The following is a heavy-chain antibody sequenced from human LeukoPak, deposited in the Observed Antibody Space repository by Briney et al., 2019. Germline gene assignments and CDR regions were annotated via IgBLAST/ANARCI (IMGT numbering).Heavy chain of an antibody. V-gene: IGHV3-23*01. J-gene: IGHJ4*02. CDR3: AKISEFWETCGGDCYADY. Sequence: GRSLRLSCAASGFTFGSYAMSWVRQAPGKGLEWVSAISGSGGSTYYADSVKGRFTISRDNSKNTLYLQMNSLRAEDTAVYYCAKISEFWETCGGDCYADYWGQGTLVTVSS. D-gene: IGHD2-21*01. CDR2: ISGSGGST. CDR1: GFTFGSYA.